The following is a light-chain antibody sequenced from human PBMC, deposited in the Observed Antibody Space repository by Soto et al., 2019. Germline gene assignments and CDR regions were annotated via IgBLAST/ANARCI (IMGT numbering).Light chain of an antibody. Sequence: QPVLTQSSSASASLGSSVKLTCTLSSGHSSYIIAWHQQQPGKAPRYLMKLEGSGSYNKGSGVPDRFSGSSSGADRYLTISNLQSEDEADYYCETWDSNTYWVFGGGTKLTGL. CDR1: SGHSSYI. J-gene: IGLJ3*02. V-gene: IGLV4-60*03. CDR2: LEGSGSY. CDR3: ETWDSNTYWV.